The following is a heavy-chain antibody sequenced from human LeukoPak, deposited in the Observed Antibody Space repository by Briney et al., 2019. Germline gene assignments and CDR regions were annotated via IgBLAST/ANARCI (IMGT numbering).Heavy chain of an antibody. CDR1: GYSISSGYY. J-gene: IGHJ4*02. V-gene: IGHV4-38-2*01. Sequence: SETLSLTCAVSGYSISSGYYWGWIRQPPGKGLEWIGSFYHSESTHYNPSLKSRITISVDTSKNQFSLKLSSVTAADTAVYYCARSTYTIATGSVDYWGQGTLITVSS. CDR2: FYHSEST. CDR3: ARSTYTIATGSVDY. D-gene: IGHD6-13*01.